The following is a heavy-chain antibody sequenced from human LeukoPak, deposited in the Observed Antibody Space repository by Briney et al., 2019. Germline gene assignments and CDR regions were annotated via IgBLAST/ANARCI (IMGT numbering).Heavy chain of an antibody. J-gene: IGHJ4*02. CDR3: AKTHEQWLVRSYYFDY. D-gene: IGHD6-19*01. V-gene: IGHV3-30*18. Sequence: GGSLRLSCAASGFTFSSYAMHWVRQAPGKGLEWVAVISYDGSNKYYADSVKGRFTISRDNSKNTLYLQMNSLRAEDTAVYYCAKTHEQWLVRSYYFDYWGQGTLVTVSS. CDR1: GFTFSSYA. CDR2: ISYDGSNK.